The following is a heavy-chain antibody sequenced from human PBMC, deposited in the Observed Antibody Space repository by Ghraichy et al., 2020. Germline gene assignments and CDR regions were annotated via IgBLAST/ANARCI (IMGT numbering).Heavy chain of an antibody. CDR1: GYTFTSYD. J-gene: IGHJ6*02. D-gene: IGHD3-22*01. Sequence: ASGKVSCKASGYTFTSYDINWVRQATGQGLEWMGWMNPNSGNTGYAQKFQGRVTMTRNTSISTAYMELSSLRSEDTAVYYCARGPDNYYDSSGYYYYYYGMDVWGQGTTVTVSS. CDR3: ARGPDNYYDSSGYYYYYYGMDV. V-gene: IGHV1-8*01. CDR2: MNPNSGNT.